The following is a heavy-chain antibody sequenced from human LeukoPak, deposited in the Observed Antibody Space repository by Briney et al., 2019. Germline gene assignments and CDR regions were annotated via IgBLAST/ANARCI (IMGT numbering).Heavy chain of an antibody. CDR3: GRDSEVNMVRGVIDY. J-gene: IGHJ4*02. CDR1: GFTFSSYA. V-gene: IGHV3-30*04. D-gene: IGHD3-10*01. CDR2: ISYDGSNK. Sequence: PGGSLRLSCAASGFTFSSYAMHWVRQAPGKGLEWVAVISYDGSNKYYADSVKGRFTISRDNSKNTLYLQMNSLRAEDTAVYYFGRDSEVNMVRGVIDYRGQGTLVTVSS.